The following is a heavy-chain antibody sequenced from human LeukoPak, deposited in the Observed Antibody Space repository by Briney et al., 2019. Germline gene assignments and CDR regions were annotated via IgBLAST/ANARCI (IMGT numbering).Heavy chain of an antibody. D-gene: IGHD2/OR15-2a*01. V-gene: IGHV3-30*02. Sequence: PGGSLRLSCPASGFIFSNYGMHWVRQAPGKGLEWVTFIQYDGSHKYYADSVKGRFTISRDNSKNTLFLQMNTLRAEDTAVYYCAKERYSGVLDYWGPGTLVTVSS. CDR1: GFIFSNYG. CDR2: IQYDGSHK. CDR3: AKERYSGVLDY. J-gene: IGHJ4*02.